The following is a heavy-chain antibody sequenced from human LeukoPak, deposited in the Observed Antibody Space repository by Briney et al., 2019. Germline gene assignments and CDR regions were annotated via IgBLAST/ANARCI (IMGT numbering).Heavy chain of an antibody. V-gene: IGHV3-7*01. CDR1: GFTFSSYW. J-gene: IGHJ3*02. CDR2: IKQDGSEK. Sequence: GGSRRLACAASGFTFSSYWMSWVRQAPGKGLEWVANIKQDGSEKYYVDSVKGRFTISRDNAKNSLYLQMNSLRAEDTAVYYCARDLTIVVVYDAFDIWGQGTMVTVSS. D-gene: IGHD3-22*01. CDR3: ARDLTIVVVYDAFDI.